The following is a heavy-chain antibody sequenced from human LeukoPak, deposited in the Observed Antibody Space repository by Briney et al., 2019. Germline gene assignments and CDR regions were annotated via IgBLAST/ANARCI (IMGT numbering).Heavy chain of an antibody. CDR3: ARDANYRADYFDY. CDR2: ISYDGSSK. J-gene: IGHJ4*02. CDR1: GFTFSSYA. Sequence: GRSLRLSCAASGFTFSSYAMHWVRQAPGKGLEWVAVISYDGSSKYYADSVRGRFTISRDNSKNTLYLQMNSLRAEDTAVYYCARDANYRADYFDYWGQGTLVTVSS. D-gene: IGHD1-7*01. V-gene: IGHV3-30*04.